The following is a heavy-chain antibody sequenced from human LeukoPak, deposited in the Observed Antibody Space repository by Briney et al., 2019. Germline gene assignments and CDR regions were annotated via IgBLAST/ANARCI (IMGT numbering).Heavy chain of an antibody. CDR3: ARATGGSYYDADYYYGLDV. Sequence: PGRSLRLSCAASGFTFINYAMHWVRQAPGKGLEWVAIIAFDGINNYYTGSVKGRFTISRDNSKSTLYLQMNSLRPEDPAVYYCARATGGSYYDADYYYGLDVWGQGTTVTVS. V-gene: IGHV3-30*04. J-gene: IGHJ6*02. D-gene: IGHD1-26*01. CDR2: IAFDGINN. CDR1: GFTFINYA.